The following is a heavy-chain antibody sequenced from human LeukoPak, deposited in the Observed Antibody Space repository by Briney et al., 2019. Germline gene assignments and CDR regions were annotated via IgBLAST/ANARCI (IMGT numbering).Heavy chain of an antibody. CDR3: AKDRAITMVRGASY. D-gene: IGHD3-10*01. V-gene: IGHV3-23*01. CDR1: GFTFSLYA. J-gene: IGHJ4*02. CDR2: ISGSGSST. Sequence: GGSLRLSCAASGFTFSLYAMSWVRQAPGKGLVWVSDISGSGSSTYYPDSVKGRFTISRDNSKNTLYLQMNSLRAEDTAVYYCAKDRAITMVRGASYWGQGTLVTVSS.